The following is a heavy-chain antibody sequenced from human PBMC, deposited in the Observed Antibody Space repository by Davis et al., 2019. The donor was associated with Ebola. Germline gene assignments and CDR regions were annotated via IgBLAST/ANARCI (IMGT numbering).Heavy chain of an antibody. J-gene: IGHJ4*02. V-gene: IGHV3-11*01. CDR3: ARQASSSYYGSYYFDF. Sequence: PSGSLRLSCTDSVITFSSYAMTWMRQAPGKGLEWVSYILSSGSTTYYADSVKGRFTISRDNAKNLLYLQMNSLKVEDTAVYYCARQASSSYYGSYYFDFWGPGTLVTVSS. CDR2: ILSSGSTT. D-gene: IGHD2-15*01. CDR1: VITFSSYA.